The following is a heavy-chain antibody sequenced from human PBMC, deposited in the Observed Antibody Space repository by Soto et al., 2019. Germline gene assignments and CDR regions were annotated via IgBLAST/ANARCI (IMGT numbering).Heavy chain of an antibody. Sequence: GGSLRLSCAASGFTFNNFAVSWVLQAPGKGLEWVSSISGSGRSTFYADSVKGRFTISRDNAKNTVSLQMDSLRAEDTAVYYCAKDRNQYSSGSYFDYWGQGTLVTVSS. CDR2: ISGSGRST. D-gene: IGHD6-19*01. J-gene: IGHJ4*02. CDR3: AKDRNQYSSGSYFDY. V-gene: IGHV3-23*01. CDR1: GFTFNNFA.